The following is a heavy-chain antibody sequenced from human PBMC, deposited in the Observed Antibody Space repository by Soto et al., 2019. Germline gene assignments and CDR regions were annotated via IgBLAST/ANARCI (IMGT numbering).Heavy chain of an antibody. CDR1: GFTFSSYA. D-gene: IGHD6-19*01. V-gene: IGHV3-30-3*01. CDR3: ARAYSSGWYQGPYYYYGMDV. CDR2: ISYDGSNK. J-gene: IGHJ6*02. Sequence: QAQLVESGGGVVQPGRSLRLSCAASGFTFSSYAMHWVRQAPGKGLEWVAVISYDGSNKYYADSVKGRFTISRDNSKNTLYLQMNSLRAEDTAVYYCARAYSSGWYQGPYYYYGMDVWGQGATVTVSS.